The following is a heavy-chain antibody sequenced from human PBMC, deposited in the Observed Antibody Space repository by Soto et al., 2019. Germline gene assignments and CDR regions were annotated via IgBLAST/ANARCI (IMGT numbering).Heavy chain of an antibody. V-gene: IGHV4-59*01. CDR1: GGSISSYY. Sequence: SHTLXLTWTVSGGSISSYYWSWIRQPPGKGLEWIGYIYYSGSTNYNPSLKSRVTISVDTSKNQFSLKLSSVTAADTAVYYCARDMRVYDYIWGSYRHDAFDIWGQGTMVTVSS. D-gene: IGHD3-16*02. CDR2: IYYSGST. J-gene: IGHJ3*02. CDR3: ARDMRVYDYIWGSYRHDAFDI.